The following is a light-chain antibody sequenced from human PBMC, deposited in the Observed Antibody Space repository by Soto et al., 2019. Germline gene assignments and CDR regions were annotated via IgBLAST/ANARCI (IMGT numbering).Light chain of an antibody. CDR3: SSFAPSNTGV. Sequence: QSALTQPPSASGSPGQSVTISCTGTSSDVGAYNYVSWYQQHAGKAPKLVIYEVTKRPSGVPDRFSGSKSANTASLTVSGVQAEDESDYYCSSFAPSNTGVFGGGTKLTVL. J-gene: IGLJ3*02. V-gene: IGLV2-8*01. CDR1: SSDVGAYNY. CDR2: EVT.